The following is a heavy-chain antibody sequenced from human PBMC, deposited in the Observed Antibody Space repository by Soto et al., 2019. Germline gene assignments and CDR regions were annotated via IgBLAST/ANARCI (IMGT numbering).Heavy chain of an antibody. CDR3: ARPEGIAAQAMNY. J-gene: IGHJ4*02. Sequence: ASVKVSCKASGGTFSSYAISWVRQAPGQGLEWMGGIIPTFGTANYAQKFQGRVTITADESTSTAYMELSSLRSEDTAVYYCARPEGIAAQAMNYWGQGTLVTVSS. CDR2: IIPTFGTA. V-gene: IGHV1-69*13. D-gene: IGHD6-13*01. CDR1: GGTFSSYA.